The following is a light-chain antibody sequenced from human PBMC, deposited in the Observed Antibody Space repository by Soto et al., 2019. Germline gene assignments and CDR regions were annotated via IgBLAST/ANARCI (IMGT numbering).Light chain of an antibody. CDR3: CSYAGTYTFEV. Sequence: QSVLTQPRSVSGSPGQSVTISCTGTSSDVGGYNYVSWYQQHPGKAPKVMIYDVSKRPSGVPDRFSGSKSGNTASPTISGLQAGDEADYYCCSYAGTYTFEVFGTGTKVTV. J-gene: IGLJ1*01. CDR1: SSDVGGYNY. CDR2: DVS. V-gene: IGLV2-11*01.